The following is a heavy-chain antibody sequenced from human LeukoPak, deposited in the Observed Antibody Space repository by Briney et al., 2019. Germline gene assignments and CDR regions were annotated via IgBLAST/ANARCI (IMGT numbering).Heavy chain of an antibody. CDR2: IYYSGST. J-gene: IGHJ4*02. Sequence: PSETLSLTCTVSGGSISSYYWGWIRQPPGKGLEWIGYIYYSGSTNYNPSLKSRVTISVDTSKNQFSLKLSSVTAADTAVYYCARSYYYDSSGPFDYWGQGTLVTVSS. CDR1: GGSISSYY. D-gene: IGHD3-22*01. V-gene: IGHV4-59*01. CDR3: ARSYYYDSSGPFDY.